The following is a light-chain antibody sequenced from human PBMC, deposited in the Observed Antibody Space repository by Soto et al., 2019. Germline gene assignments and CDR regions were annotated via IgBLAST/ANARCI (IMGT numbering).Light chain of an antibody. J-gene: IGKJ1*01. CDR2: AAS. CDR1: EGISNY. Sequence: DIQMTQSPSSLSASVGDRVTITCRASEGISNYLAWYHQKPGKVPKLLIYAASTLQSGVPSRFSGSGSGTDFTLTISSLQPEDVATYYCLKYNSAPWTFGQGTKVEIK. V-gene: IGKV1-27*01. CDR3: LKYNSAPWT.